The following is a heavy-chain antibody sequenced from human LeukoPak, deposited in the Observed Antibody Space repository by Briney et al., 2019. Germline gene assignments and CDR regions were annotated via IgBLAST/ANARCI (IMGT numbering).Heavy chain of an antibody. Sequence: PGRSLRLSCAASGFTFSSDVMHWVRQAPGKGLEWVAVISFHGSNKYYADSVKGRFTISRDTSKNTLYLHMTSLRAEDTALYYCARGSWYSSTWTTNWFDPWGQGTLVTVSS. CDR1: GFTFSSDV. D-gene: IGHD6-13*01. J-gene: IGHJ5*02. V-gene: IGHV3-30-3*01. CDR2: ISFHGSNK. CDR3: ARGSWYSSTWTTNWFDP.